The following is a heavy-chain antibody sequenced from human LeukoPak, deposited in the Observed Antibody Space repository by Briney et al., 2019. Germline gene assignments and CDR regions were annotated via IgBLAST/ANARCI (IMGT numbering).Heavy chain of an antibody. J-gene: IGHJ4*02. CDR2: TCSRSNWSN. Sequence: SQTLSLTCVISGDSLSSNSAAWNWIRQSPSRGLEWLGRTCSRSNWSNDYALSVKSRITISPDTSKNQFSLHLKSVTPEDTAVYYCARDGSLWFGESSYYFDFWGQGILVTVSS. V-gene: IGHV6-1*01. CDR3: ARDGSLWFGESSYYFDF. CDR1: GDSLSSNSAA. D-gene: IGHD3-10*01.